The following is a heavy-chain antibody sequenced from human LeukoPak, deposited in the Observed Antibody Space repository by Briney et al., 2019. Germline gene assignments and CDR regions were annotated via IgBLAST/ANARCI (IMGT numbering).Heavy chain of an antibody. Sequence: GASVKVSCKASGYTFTRYGISWVRQAPGQGLEWMGWISAYNGNKNYAQKLQGRVTMTTDTSTSTAYMEQKSLRSEDTAVYYFARDDENWFDPWGQGTLVTVSS. J-gene: IGHJ5*02. CDR2: ISAYNGNK. CDR3: ARDDENWFDP. CDR1: GYTFTRYG. V-gene: IGHV1-18*01.